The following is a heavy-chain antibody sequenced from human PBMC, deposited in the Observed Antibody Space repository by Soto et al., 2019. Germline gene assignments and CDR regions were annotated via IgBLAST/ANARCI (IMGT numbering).Heavy chain of an antibody. D-gene: IGHD2-8*01. V-gene: IGHV3-7*03. CDR2: IKQDGSEK. CDR1: GFTFSSYW. J-gene: IGHJ4*02. Sequence: AGGSLRLSCAASGFTFSSYWMSWVRQAPGKGLEWVANIKQDGSEKYYVDSVKGRFTISRDNAKNSLYLQMNSLRAEDTAVYYCASVGYCTNGVCYAPNDYWGQGTLVTVSS. CDR3: ASVGYCTNGVCYAPNDY.